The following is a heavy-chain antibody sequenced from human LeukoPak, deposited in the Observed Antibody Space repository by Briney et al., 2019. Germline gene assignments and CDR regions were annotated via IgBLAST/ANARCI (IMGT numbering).Heavy chain of an antibody. Sequence: SETLSLTCAVSGYSISSSNYWAWIRQPPGKGLEWIGHIYYSGGIYYNPSLKSRVTMSVDTSKNQFSLKLSSVTAVDTAVYYCARKATTGPTKAAFDVWGQGTMVTVSS. D-gene: IGHD4-17*01. CDR2: IYYSGGI. CDR3: ARKATTGPTKAAFDV. V-gene: IGHV4-28*05. CDR1: GYSISSSNY. J-gene: IGHJ3*01.